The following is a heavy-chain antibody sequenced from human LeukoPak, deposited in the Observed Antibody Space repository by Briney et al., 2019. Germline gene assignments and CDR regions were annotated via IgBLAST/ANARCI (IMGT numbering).Heavy chain of an antibody. CDR3: ATQDPLTYYDILTGYYTLPPFDY. D-gene: IGHD3-9*01. CDR1: GGSISSYY. Sequence: SETLSLTCTVSGGSISSYYWSWIRQPPGKGLEWIGSIYYSGSTYYNPSLKSRVTISVDTSKNQFSLKLSSVTAADTAVYYCATQDPLTYYDILTGYYTLPPFDYWGQGTLVTVSS. V-gene: IGHV4-59*05. J-gene: IGHJ4*02. CDR2: IYYSGST.